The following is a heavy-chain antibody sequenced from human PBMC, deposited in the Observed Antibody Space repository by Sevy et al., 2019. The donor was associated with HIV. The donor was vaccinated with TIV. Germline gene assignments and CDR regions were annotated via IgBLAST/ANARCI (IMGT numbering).Heavy chain of an antibody. CDR1: GFTFGDYA. J-gene: IGHJ6*02. CDR3: TRDKSYDFWSGYLNHYYYYYGMDV. Sequence: GGSLGLSCTASGFTFGDYAMSWFRQAPGKGLEWVGFIRSKAYGGTTEYAASVKGRFTISRDDSKSIAYLQMNSLKTEDTAVYYCTRDKSYDFWSGYLNHYYYYYGMDVWGQGTTVTVSS. V-gene: IGHV3-49*03. CDR2: IRSKAYGGTT. D-gene: IGHD3-3*01.